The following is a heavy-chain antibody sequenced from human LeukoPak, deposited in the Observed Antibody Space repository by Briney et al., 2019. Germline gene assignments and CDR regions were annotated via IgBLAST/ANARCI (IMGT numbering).Heavy chain of an antibody. J-gene: IGHJ3*02. Sequence: SETLSLTCAVYGGSFSGYYWSWIRQPPGKGLEWIGEINHSGSTNYNPTLKSRVTISVDTSKNQFSLKLSSVTAADTAVYYCARGRGAFDIWGQGTMVTVSS. CDR3: ARGRGAFDI. CDR2: INHSGST. V-gene: IGHV4-34*01. CDR1: GGSFSGYY.